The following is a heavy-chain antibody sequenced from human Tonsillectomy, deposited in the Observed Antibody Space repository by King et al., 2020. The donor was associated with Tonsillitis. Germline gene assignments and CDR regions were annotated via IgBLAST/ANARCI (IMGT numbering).Heavy chain of an antibody. Sequence: VQLVESGAEVKKPGSSVKVSCKTSGGTFSSYAFTWVRQAPGQGLEWMGRIIPILGTANYAQKFQGRVTITADKSTSTTYMELSSLTSEDTAVYYCAEASSIVVPAADGFWGQGTLVTVSS. CDR3: AEASSIVVPAADGF. CDR2: IIPILGTA. J-gene: IGHJ4*02. CDR1: GGTFSSYA. V-gene: IGHV1-69*09. D-gene: IGHD2-2*01.